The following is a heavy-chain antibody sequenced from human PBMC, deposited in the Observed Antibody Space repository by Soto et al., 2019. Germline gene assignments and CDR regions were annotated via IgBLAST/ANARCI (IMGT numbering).Heavy chain of an antibody. V-gene: IGHV4-59*01. CDR2: ISYSGST. J-gene: IGHJ6*02. CDR3: ARDSGRKYYDFWSGYDYGMDV. Sequence: TETLSSTFTVPGCSISGDAWGWILQSPRKGLEWIGYISYSGSTNYNPSLKSRVTISVDTSKNQFSLKLSSVTAADTAVYYCARDSGRKYYDFWSGYDYGMDVWGQGTTVS. D-gene: IGHD3-3*01. CDR1: GCSISGDA.